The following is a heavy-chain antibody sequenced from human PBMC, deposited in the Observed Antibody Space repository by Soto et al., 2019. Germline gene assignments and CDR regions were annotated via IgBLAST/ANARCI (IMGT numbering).Heavy chain of an antibody. Sequence: QVQLQESGPGLVKPSQTLSLTCTVSGGSISSGGYYWSWIRQHPGKGLEWIGYMYYSGSTYYNPSLKSRVTISVDTSKNQFSLKLSSVTAADTAVYYCARYDILTGSFDYWGQGTLVTVSS. CDR2: MYYSGST. V-gene: IGHV4-31*03. CDR1: GGSISSGGYY. D-gene: IGHD3-9*01. J-gene: IGHJ4*02. CDR3: ARYDILTGSFDY.